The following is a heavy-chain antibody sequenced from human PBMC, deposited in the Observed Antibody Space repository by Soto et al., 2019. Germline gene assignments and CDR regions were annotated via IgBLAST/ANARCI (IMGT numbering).Heavy chain of an antibody. CDR1: GGTFSSYT. V-gene: IGHV1-69*02. D-gene: IGHD3-22*01. CDR2: IIPILGIA. Sequence: QVQLVQSGAEVKKPGSSVKVSCKASGGTFSSYTISWVRQAPGQGLEWMGRIIPILGIANYAQKFQGRVTITADKXXSTAYMELSSLRSEDTAVYYWATISGGYYAGAFDIWGQGTMLTVSS. J-gene: IGHJ3*02. CDR3: ATISGGYYAGAFDI.